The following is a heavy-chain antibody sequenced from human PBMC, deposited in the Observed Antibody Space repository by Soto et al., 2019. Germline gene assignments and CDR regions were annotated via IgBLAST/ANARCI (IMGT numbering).Heavy chain of an antibody. CDR1: GASISSYY. CDR3: AVTMVRGVILYFDS. V-gene: IGHV4-59*01. D-gene: IGHD3-10*01. CDR2: VSHSGST. Sequence: SETLSLTCTVSGASISSYYWSWIRQPPGKGLEWIGYVSHSGSTKYNPSLKSRVTISEDTSKNHFSLRMTSVTAADTALYYCAVTMVRGVILYFDSWGQGTPVTVSS. J-gene: IGHJ4*02.